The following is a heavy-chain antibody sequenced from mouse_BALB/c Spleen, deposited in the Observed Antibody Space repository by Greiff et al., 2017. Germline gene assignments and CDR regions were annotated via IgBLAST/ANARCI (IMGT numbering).Heavy chain of an antibody. Sequence: EVQLQQSGTVLARPGASVKMSCKASGYTFTSYWMHWVKQRPGQGLEWIGAIYPGNSDTSYNQKFKGKAKLTAVTSTSTAYMELSSLTNEDSAVYYCTSLLLRYPWFAYWGQGTLVTVSA. CDR3: TSLLLRYPWFAY. CDR2: IYPGNSDT. V-gene: IGHV1-5*01. CDR1: GYTFTSYW. J-gene: IGHJ3*01. D-gene: IGHD1-1*01.